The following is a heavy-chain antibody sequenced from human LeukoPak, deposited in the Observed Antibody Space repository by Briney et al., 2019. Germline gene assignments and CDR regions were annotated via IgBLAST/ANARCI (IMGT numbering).Heavy chain of an antibody. CDR2: ISGDGTTT. Sequence: GGSLRLSCAASGFTFDDYAMHWVRQVPGKGLEWVSLISGDGTTTYYADSVKGRFAISRDHSRNFLYLQMNSLGTEDTALYYCAKGRRYYGSSGYYDKYYFDSWGQGTLVTVSS. CDR3: AKGRRYYGSSGYYDKYYFDS. V-gene: IGHV3-43*02. D-gene: IGHD3-22*01. J-gene: IGHJ4*02. CDR1: GFTFDDYA.